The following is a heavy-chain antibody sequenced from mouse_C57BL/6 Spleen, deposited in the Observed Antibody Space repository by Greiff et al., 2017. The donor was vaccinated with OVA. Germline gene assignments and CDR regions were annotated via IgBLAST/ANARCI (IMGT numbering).Heavy chain of an antibody. D-gene: IGHD1-1*01. CDR1: GYAFSSSW. CDR2: IYPGDGDT. CDR3: ARSGSSYFDY. J-gene: IGHJ2*01. V-gene: IGHV1-82*01. Sequence: VQWVESGPELVKPGASVKISCKASGYAFSSSWMNWVKQRPGKGLEWIGRIYPGDGDTNYNGKFKGKATLTADKSSSTAYMQLSSLTSEDSAVYFCARSGSSYFDYWGQGTTLTVSS.